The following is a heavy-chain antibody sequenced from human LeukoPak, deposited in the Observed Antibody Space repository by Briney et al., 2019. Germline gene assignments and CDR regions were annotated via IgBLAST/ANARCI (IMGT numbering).Heavy chain of an antibody. V-gene: IGHV3-15*01. D-gene: IGHD3-10*01. Sequence: GGSLRLSCAASGFTFSDAWMTWVRQAPGKGLEWVGRIKSKTDGGTTDYAAPVKGRFTISRDDSKNTLYLQMNSLKTEDTAVYYCTTGSLIWYSRGYWGQGTLVTVSS. CDR2: IKSKTDGGTT. J-gene: IGHJ4*02. CDR1: GFTFSDAW. CDR3: TTGSLIWYSRGY.